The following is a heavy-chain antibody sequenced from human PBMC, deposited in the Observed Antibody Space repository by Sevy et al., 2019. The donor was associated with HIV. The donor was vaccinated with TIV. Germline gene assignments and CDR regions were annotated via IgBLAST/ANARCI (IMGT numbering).Heavy chain of an antibody. V-gene: IGHV4-34*01. D-gene: IGHD1-26*01. Sequence: SETLSLTCGVYGGSFSGYYWSWIRQPPGKGLEWIGEINHSGSTNYNPSLKSRVTISVDTSKSQFSLKLSSVTAADTAVYYCATGSVGATRGDYFDYWGQGTLVTVSP. CDR3: ATGSVGATRGDYFDY. CDR2: INHSGST. CDR1: GGSFSGYY. J-gene: IGHJ4*02.